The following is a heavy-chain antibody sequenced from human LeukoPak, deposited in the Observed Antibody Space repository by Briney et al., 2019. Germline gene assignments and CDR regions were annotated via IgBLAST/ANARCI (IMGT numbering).Heavy chain of an antibody. Sequence: GGSLRLSCAASGFTFNSYAMSWVRQAPGKGLEWVSTINVSGDNTYYADSVKGRFTISRDNSKSTLHLQVSSLTAEDTAAYYCARESRESKLANYFYDSSGFSNIDYWGQGTLVTVSS. D-gene: IGHD3-22*01. J-gene: IGHJ4*02. V-gene: IGHV3-23*01. CDR2: INVSGDNT. CDR3: ARESRESKLANYFYDSSGFSNIDY. CDR1: GFTFNSYA.